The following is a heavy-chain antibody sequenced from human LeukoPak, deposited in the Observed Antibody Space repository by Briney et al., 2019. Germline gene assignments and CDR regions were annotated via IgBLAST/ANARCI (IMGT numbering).Heavy chain of an antibody. J-gene: IGHJ4*02. D-gene: IGHD3-9*01. Sequence: PGGSLRLSCAASGFTFNSFEMIWVRQAPGKGLEWVSYISSRGSTMYYADSVKGRFTISRDNAKNSLYLQMNSLRAEDTAVYYCTRALLLTDDWYDYWGQGTLVTVSS. CDR1: GFTFNSFE. CDR2: ISSRGSTM. V-gene: IGHV3-48*03. CDR3: TRALLLTDDWYDY.